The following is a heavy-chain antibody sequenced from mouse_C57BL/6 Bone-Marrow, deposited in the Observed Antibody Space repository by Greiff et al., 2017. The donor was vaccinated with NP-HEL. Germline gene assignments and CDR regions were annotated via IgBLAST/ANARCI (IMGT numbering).Heavy chain of an antibody. J-gene: IGHJ4*01. D-gene: IGHD1-1*01. CDR3: ARDYYGSSYAMDY. CDR2: INPYNGGT. V-gene: IGHV1-19*01. Sequence: VQLQQSGPVLVKPGASVKMSCKASGYTFTDYYMNWVKQSHGKSLEWIGVINPYNGGTSYNQKFKGTATLTVDKSSSTAYMELNSLTSEDSAVYYCARDYYGSSYAMDYWGQGTSVTVSS. CDR1: GYTFTDYY.